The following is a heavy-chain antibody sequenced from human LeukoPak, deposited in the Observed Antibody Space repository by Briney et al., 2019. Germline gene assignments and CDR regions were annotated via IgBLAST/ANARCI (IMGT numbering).Heavy chain of an antibody. D-gene: IGHD3-10*01. CDR2: INHSGST. V-gene: IGHV4-34*01. Sequence: PSETLSLTCAVYGGSFSGYYWSWIRQPPGKGLEWIGEINHSGSTNYNPSLKSRVTISVDTSKNQFSLKLSSVTAADTAVYYCARTYYGSGSYTYYYYYYMDVWGKGTTVAISS. J-gene: IGHJ6*03. CDR1: GGSFSGYY. CDR3: ARTYYGSGSYTYYYYYYMDV.